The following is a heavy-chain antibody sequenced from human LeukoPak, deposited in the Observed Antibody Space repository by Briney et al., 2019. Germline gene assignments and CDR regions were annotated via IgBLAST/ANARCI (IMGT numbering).Heavy chain of an antibody. Sequence: GRSLRLSCAASGFTVGDIYMGWVRQAPGKGLEWVSVIYSGERTHYADSVKGRITISRDDSKNTLYLQMNSLRGEDTAVYYCARVSSGIAAPDHWGHGTMVTVSS. J-gene: IGHJ3*01. V-gene: IGHV3-53*01. CDR1: GFTVGDIY. CDR2: IYSGERT. D-gene: IGHD6-25*01. CDR3: ARVSSGIAAPDH.